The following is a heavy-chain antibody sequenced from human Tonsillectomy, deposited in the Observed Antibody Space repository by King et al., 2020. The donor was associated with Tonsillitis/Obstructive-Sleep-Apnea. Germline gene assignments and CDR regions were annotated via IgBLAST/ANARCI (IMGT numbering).Heavy chain of an antibody. Sequence: VQPVESGGGVVRPGGSLRLSCAASGFTFDDYGMSWVRQAPGKGLEWVSGINWNGGSTGYADSVKGRFTISRDNAKNSLYLQMNSLRAEDTALYYCAGSNVDTAMVSLPWYFDLWGRGTLVTVSS. J-gene: IGHJ2*01. CDR2: INWNGGST. CDR3: AGSNVDTAMVSLPWYFDL. D-gene: IGHD5-18*01. V-gene: IGHV3-20*04. CDR1: GFTFDDYG.